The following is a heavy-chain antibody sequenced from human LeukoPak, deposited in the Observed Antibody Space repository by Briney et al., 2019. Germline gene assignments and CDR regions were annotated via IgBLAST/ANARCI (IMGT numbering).Heavy chain of an antibody. Sequence: PSETLSLTCTVSGGSISSTSYYWGWIRQPPGKGLEWIGSMYYSGSTYYNPSLRSRVTISVDTSKNQFSLKLSSVTAADTAVFYCARLVGSGYCSGTSCYQSYYFDYWGQGTLVTVSS. CDR3: ARLVGSGYCSGTSCYQSYYFDY. V-gene: IGHV4-39*01. J-gene: IGHJ4*02. CDR1: GGSISSTSYY. D-gene: IGHD2-2*01. CDR2: MYYSGST.